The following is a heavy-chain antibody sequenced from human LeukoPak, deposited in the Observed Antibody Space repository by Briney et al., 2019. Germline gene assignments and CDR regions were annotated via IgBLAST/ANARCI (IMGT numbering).Heavy chain of an antibody. CDR1: GFAFTGYH. J-gene: IGHJ4*02. V-gene: IGHV1-2*06. D-gene: IGHD6-13*01. CDR3: ARDQGSLTRSWYTGY. Sequence: ASVKVSCKASGFAFTGYHIHWVRQAPGQGLEWMGRINPYSGDTNFAQKFQGRVTMTRDTSITTAYMDLSSLTPDDTAVYFCARDQGSLTRSWYTGYWGQGTQVTVSS. CDR2: INPYSGDT.